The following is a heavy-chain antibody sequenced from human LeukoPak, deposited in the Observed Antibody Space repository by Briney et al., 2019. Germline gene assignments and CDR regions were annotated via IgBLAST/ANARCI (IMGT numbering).Heavy chain of an antibody. CDR1: GYTFISYG. CDR3: VRDPDSSSRWEY. D-gene: IGHD6-13*01. V-gene: IGHV1-18*01. J-gene: IGHJ4*02. Sequence: ASVKVSCKASGYTFISYGISWVRQAPGQGLEWVGWINNYSGNTAYAQKFRGRVTMTTDTSTTTAYMEVRSLRSDDTAVYYCVRDPDSSSRWEYWGQGTLVTVSS. CDR2: INNYSGNT.